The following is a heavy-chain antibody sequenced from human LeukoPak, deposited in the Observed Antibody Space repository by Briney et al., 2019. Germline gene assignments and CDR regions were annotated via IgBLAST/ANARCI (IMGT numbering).Heavy chain of an antibody. Sequence: ASVKVSCKASGYTFTSYGISWVRQAPGQGLEWMGWISAYNGNTNYAQKLQGRVTMTTDTSTSTAYMELRSLRSDDTAVYYCARLLLFALVRATRSLSDNWFDPWGQGTLVTVSS. D-gene: IGHD1-26*01. CDR2: ISAYNGNT. V-gene: IGHV1-18*01. CDR1: GYTFTSYG. CDR3: ARLLLFALVRATRSLSDNWFDP. J-gene: IGHJ5*02.